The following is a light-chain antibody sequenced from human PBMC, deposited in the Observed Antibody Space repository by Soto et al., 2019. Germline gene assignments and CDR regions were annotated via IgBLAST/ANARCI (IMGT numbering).Light chain of an antibody. Sequence: EIAMTQSPATLSVSPGERATLSCRASQSGSSNIAWYQQKPGQAPRLLIYGASTRATSIPARFSGSGSGTEFTLTISSLQSEDFAVYYCQHYISWPLTFGGGTKVEIK. CDR1: QSGSSN. CDR2: GAS. V-gene: IGKV3-15*01. J-gene: IGKJ4*01. CDR3: QHYISWPLT.